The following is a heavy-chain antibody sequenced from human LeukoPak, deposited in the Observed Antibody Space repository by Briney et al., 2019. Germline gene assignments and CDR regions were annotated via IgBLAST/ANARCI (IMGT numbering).Heavy chain of an antibody. J-gene: IGHJ5*02. Sequence: GGSLRLSCAASGFTVSSNYMSWVRQAPGKGLEWVSAISGSGGSTYYADSVKGRFTISRDNSKNTLYLQMNSLRAEDTAVYYCATFTIFGVDEEDWFDPWGQGTLVTVSS. CDR1: GFTVSSNY. D-gene: IGHD3-3*01. V-gene: IGHV3-23*01. CDR3: ATFTIFGVDEEDWFDP. CDR2: ISGSGGST.